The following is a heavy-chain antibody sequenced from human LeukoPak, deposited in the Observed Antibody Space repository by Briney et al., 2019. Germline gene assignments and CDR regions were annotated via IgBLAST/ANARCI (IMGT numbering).Heavy chain of an antibody. Sequence: GESLQISCEGSGYSFTSYWIAWVRPMPGKGLEWMGIIFPGDSDTRYSPSFQGQVTISVDKSISTAYLQWSSLKASDTAMYYCAYTMITGAFDIWGQGTMVTVSS. CDR1: GYSFTSYW. V-gene: IGHV5-51*01. CDR2: IFPGDSDT. CDR3: AYTMITGAFDI. D-gene: IGHD3-16*01. J-gene: IGHJ3*02.